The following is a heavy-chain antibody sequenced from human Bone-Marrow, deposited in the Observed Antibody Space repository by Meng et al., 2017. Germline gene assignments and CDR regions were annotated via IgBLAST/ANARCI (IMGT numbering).Heavy chain of an antibody. Sequence: GESLKISCAASGFTFDDYAMHWVRQAPGKGLEWVSLISWDGGSTYYADSVKGRFTISRDNSKNSLYLQMSSLRAEDTALYYCAKDMSWRIQIDYYYYGMDVWGQGTTVTVSS. CDR1: GFTFDDYA. V-gene: IGHV3-43D*03. J-gene: IGHJ6*02. D-gene: IGHD5-18*01. CDR2: ISWDGGST. CDR3: AKDMSWRIQIDYYYYGMDV.